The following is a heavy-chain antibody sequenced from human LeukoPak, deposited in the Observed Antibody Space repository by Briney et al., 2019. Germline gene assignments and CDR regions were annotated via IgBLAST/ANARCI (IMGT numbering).Heavy chain of an antibody. CDR3: ARAIEYSSGWYYFDY. CDR2: ISSSGSTI. J-gene: IGHJ4*02. Sequence: GGSLRLSCAASGFTFSSYEMNWVRQAPGKGLEWVSYISSSGSTIYYADSVKGRFTISRDNAKNSLYLKMNSLRAEDTAVYYCARAIEYSSGWYYFDYWGQGTLVTVSS. V-gene: IGHV3-48*03. D-gene: IGHD6-19*01. CDR1: GFTFSSYE.